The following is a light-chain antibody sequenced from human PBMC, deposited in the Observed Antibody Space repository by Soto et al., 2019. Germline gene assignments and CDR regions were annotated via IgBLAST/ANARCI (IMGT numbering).Light chain of an antibody. Sequence: QSALTQPASVSGSPGQSITISCTGASSDVGGFDHVSWYQQHPAKVPRLLLYDVSSRPSGVSDRFSGSKSGNTASLTISGLQAEDEADYYCTSCTTANAYVFGTGTKLTVL. CDR3: TSCTTANAYV. J-gene: IGLJ1*01. CDR1: SSDVGGFDH. V-gene: IGLV2-14*03. CDR2: DVS.